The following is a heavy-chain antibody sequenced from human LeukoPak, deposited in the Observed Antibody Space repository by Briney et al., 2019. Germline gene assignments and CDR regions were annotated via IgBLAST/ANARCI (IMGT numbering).Heavy chain of an antibody. CDR1: GGSFSGYY. Sequence: SETLSLTCAVYGGSFSGYYWSWIRQPPGKGLEWIGEINHSGSTNYNPPLKSRVTISVDTSKNQFSLKLSSVTAADTAVYYCARSGYYDSSGYCFDYWGQGTLVTVSS. V-gene: IGHV4-34*01. J-gene: IGHJ4*02. CDR3: ARSGYYDSSGYCFDY. CDR2: INHSGST. D-gene: IGHD3-22*01.